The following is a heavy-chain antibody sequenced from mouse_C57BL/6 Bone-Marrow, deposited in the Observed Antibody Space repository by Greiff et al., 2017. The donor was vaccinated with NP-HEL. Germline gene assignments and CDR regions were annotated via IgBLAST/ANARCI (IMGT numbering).Heavy chain of an antibody. CDR2: IPPNSGST. Sequence: QVQLQQPGAELVKPGASVKLSCKASGYTFTSYWMHWVKQRPGQGLEWIGMIPPNSGSTNYNEKFKSKATLTVDKSSSTAYMQLSSLTSEDSAVYYCARPTVVDYAMDYWGQGTSVTVSS. CDR1: GYTFTSYW. V-gene: IGHV1-64*01. D-gene: IGHD1-1*01. CDR3: ARPTVVDYAMDY. J-gene: IGHJ4*01.